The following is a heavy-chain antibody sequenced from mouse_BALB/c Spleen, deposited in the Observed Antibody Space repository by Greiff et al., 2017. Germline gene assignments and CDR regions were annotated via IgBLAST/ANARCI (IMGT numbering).Heavy chain of an antibody. V-gene: IGHV5-6-3*01. CDR1: GFTFSSYG. CDR2: INSNGGST. CDR3: ARETMRVFAY. Sequence: EVKVVESGGGLVQPGGSLKLSCAASGFTFSSYGMSWVRQTPDKRLELVATINSNGGSTYYPDSVKGRFTISRDNAKNTLYLQMSSLKSEDTAMYYCARETMRVFAYWGQGTLVTVSA. D-gene: IGHD2-3*01. J-gene: IGHJ3*01.